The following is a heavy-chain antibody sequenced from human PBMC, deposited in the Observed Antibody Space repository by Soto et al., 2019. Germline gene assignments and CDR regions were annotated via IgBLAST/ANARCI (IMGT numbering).Heavy chain of an antibody. V-gene: IGHV1-69*02. CDR3: ARTTTVTDYYYYYMDV. CDR1: GGTFSSYT. J-gene: IGHJ6*03. D-gene: IGHD4-17*01. CDR2: IIPILGIA. Sequence: QVQLVQSGAEVKKPGSSVKVSCKASGGTFSSYTISWVRQAPGQGLEWMGRIIPILGIANYAQKFQGRVTITADKSTSTAYVELSSLRSEDTAVYYCARTTTVTDYYYYYMDVWGKGTTVTVSS.